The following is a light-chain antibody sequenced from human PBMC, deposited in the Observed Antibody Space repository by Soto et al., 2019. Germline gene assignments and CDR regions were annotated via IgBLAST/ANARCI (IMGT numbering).Light chain of an antibody. J-gene: IGLJ3*02. CDR3: SSYAGSKNLV. CDR2: EVN. CDR1: SSDVGGYNS. V-gene: IGLV2-8*01. Sequence: QSALTQPPSASGSPGQSVTISCTGTSSDVGGYNSVSWYQQHPGKAPKLMIYEVNKRPSGVPDPFSASKSDNTAPLTVSGLQAEDEADYYCSSYAGSKNLVFGGGTKLTVL.